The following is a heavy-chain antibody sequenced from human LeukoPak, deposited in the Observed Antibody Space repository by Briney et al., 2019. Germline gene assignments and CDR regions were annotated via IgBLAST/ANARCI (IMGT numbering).Heavy chain of an antibody. Sequence: GGSLRLSCAASGFTFSSYAMHWVRQAPGKGLEYVSAISSNGGSTYYANSVKGRFTISRDNSKNTLYLQMGSLRAEDMAVYYCAKDRAFSGRGSYDYWGQGTLVTVSS. J-gene: IGHJ4*02. CDR3: AKDRAFSGRGSYDY. CDR2: ISSNGGST. CDR1: GFTFSSYA. D-gene: IGHD3-10*01. V-gene: IGHV3-64*01.